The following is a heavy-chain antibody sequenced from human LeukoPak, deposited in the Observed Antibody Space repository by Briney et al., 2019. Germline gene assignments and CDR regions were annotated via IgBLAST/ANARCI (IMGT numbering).Heavy chain of an antibody. CDR1: GGSISSYY. J-gene: IGHJ6*03. CDR2: IYYSGST. D-gene: IGHD4-23*01. CDR3: ANNSARGVKDYYYYFMDV. V-gene: IGHV4-59*01. Sequence: SETLSLTCTVSGGSISSYYWSWIRQPPGKGLEWIGYIYYSGSTNYNPSLKSRVTISVDTSKNQFSLKLSSVTAADTALYYGANNSARGVKDYYYYFMDVWGKGTTVTVSS.